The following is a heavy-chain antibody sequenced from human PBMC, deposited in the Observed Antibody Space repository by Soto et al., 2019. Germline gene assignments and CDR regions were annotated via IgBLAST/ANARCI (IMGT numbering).Heavy chain of an antibody. CDR2: MNPDSANT. CDR3: DRAVRNPLLSDF. J-gene: IGHJ4*02. Sequence: QVQLVQSGAEVKQPGASVKVSCRASGYTFTNYDISWVRQATGQGLEWMGWMNPDSANTGYAQKFQGRVHMTRDNLISPAYMELNSLTSEDTAVYYCDRAVRNPLLSDFWGQGTLVTVSS. CDR1: GYTFTNYD. V-gene: IGHV1-8*01. D-gene: IGHD2-15*01.